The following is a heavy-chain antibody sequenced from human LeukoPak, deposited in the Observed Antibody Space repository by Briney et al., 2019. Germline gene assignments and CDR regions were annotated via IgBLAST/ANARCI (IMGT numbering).Heavy chain of an antibody. CDR3: AKSGTVGSTRFDWYFDL. J-gene: IGHJ2*01. CDR2: ITGNGRNT. V-gene: IGHV3-23*01. D-gene: IGHD4-23*01. Sequence: PGGSLRLSCAASGFTFNNYAMGWVRQTPGTGLEWVSGITGNGRNTYYADSVRGRFTISGDNSKNTLYLQLNSLRAEDTAAYFCAKSGTVGSTRFDWYFDLWGRGTQVTVSS. CDR1: GFTFNNYA.